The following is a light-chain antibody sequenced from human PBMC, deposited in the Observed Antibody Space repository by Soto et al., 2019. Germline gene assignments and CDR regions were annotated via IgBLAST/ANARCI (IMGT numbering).Light chain of an antibody. CDR2: GNS. Sequence: QSVLTQPPSVSGAPGQRVTISCTGSSSNIGAGYDVHWYRPLPGSAPQLLIHGNSNRPSGVPDRFSGSKSGPSASLAITGLQAEDEADYYCQSYDSSLSNSVIFGGGTKLTVL. CDR1: SSNIGAGYD. CDR3: QSYDSSLSNSVI. J-gene: IGLJ2*01. V-gene: IGLV1-40*01.